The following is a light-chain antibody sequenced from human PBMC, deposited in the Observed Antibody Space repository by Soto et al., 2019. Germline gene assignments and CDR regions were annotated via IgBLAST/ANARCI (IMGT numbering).Light chain of an antibody. Sequence: EIVLTQSPATLSLSPGERATLSCRASQSVSSSYLAWYQQKPGQAPRLLIYGASSRATGIPERFSGSGSVTDFTLTISRLEPEDFAVYFCQQYGSSPRTFGQGTKVDIK. CDR1: QSVSSSY. V-gene: IGKV3-20*01. CDR2: GAS. CDR3: QQYGSSPRT. J-gene: IGKJ1*01.